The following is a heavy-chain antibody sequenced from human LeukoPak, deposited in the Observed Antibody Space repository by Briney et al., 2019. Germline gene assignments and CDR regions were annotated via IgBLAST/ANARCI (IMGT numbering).Heavy chain of an antibody. CDR1: GFTFSSYW. CDR3: ARAGVIRSTFDY. J-gene: IGHJ4*02. Sequence: LRLSCAASGFTFSSYWMSWIRQPPGKGLEWIGYIYHSGSTYYNPSLKSRVTISVDRSKNQFSLKLSSVTAADTAVYYCARAGVIRSTFDYWGRGTLVTVSA. V-gene: IGHV4-30-2*01. D-gene: IGHD3-10*01. CDR2: IYHSGST.